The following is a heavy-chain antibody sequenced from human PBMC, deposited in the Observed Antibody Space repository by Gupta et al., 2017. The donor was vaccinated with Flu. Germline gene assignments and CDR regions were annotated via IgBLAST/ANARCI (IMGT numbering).Heavy chain of an antibody. J-gene: IGHJ4*02. V-gene: IGHV4-61*01. CDR1: GGSVDIANYY. CDR3: AREAYGVDIRRLVGFDS. CDR2: IYSGGST. D-gene: IGHD2-21*01. Sequence: QVQLQESGPGLVKPSETLSLTCTVSGGSVDIANYYWSWIRQSPGKRLEWIGYIYSGGSTNYNRFLRSRVTISIDTPKNQFSLKMTSVTAADTAVYYCAREAYGVDIRRLVGFDSWGQGAMVTVSS.